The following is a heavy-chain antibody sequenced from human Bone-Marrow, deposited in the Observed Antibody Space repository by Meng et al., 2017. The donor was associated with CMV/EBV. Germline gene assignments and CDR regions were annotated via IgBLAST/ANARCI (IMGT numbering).Heavy chain of an antibody. Sequence: GGSLRLSCTASGFTVSRSLMSWVRQAPGKGLEWVSGIYSDGSTYYANSVKGRFTISRDNSKNSLYLQMNSLRTEDTALYYCAKDILRGTTSGAFDYWGPGTRVTVSS. CDR1: GFTVSRSL. CDR2: IYSDGST. V-gene: IGHV3-53*05. D-gene: IGHD1-7*01. J-gene: IGHJ4*02. CDR3: AKDILRGTTSGAFDY.